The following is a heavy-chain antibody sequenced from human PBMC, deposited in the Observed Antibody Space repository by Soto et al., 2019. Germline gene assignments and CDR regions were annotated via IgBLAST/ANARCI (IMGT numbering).Heavy chain of an antibody. CDR3: ARHALRSDPWPRYFDY. CDR1: GGSISSSSYY. J-gene: IGHJ4*02. Sequence: PSETLSLTCTVSGGSISSSSYYWGWIRQPPGKGLEWIGSIYYSGSTYYNPSLKSRVTISVDTSKHQFSLKLSSVTAADTAVYYCARHALRSDPWPRYFDYWGQGTLVTVPQ. D-gene: IGHD3-3*02. V-gene: IGHV4-39*01. CDR2: IYYSGST.